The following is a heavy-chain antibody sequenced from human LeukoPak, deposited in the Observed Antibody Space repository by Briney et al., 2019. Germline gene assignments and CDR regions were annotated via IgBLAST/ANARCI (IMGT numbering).Heavy chain of an antibody. D-gene: IGHD6-19*01. CDR1: GYSISSGYY. Sequence: SETLSLTCTVSGYSISSGYYWGWIRQPPGKGLEWIGSIYHSGSTYYNPSLMSRVTISVDTSKNQFSLKLSSVTAADTAVYYCARESAVAGTDDYWGQGTLVTVSS. CDR2: IYHSGST. V-gene: IGHV4-38-2*02. J-gene: IGHJ4*02. CDR3: ARESAVAGTDDY.